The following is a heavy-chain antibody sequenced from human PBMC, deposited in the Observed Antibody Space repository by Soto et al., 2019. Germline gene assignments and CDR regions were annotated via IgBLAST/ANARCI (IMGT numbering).Heavy chain of an antibody. J-gene: IGHJ6*02. Sequence: ASVKVSCKASGYTFTSYGISWVRQAPGQGLEWMGWISAYNGNTNYAQKLQGRVTMTTDTSTSTAYMELRSLRSDDTAVYYCARQKATVHYYGLDVWGQGTTVTVAS. V-gene: IGHV1-18*01. D-gene: IGHD4-17*01. CDR1: GYTFTSYG. CDR3: ARQKATVHYYGLDV. CDR2: ISAYNGNT.